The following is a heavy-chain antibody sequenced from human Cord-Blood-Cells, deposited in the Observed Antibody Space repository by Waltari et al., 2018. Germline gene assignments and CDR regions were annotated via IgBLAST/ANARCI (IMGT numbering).Heavy chain of an antibody. Sequence: QVQLQESGPGLVKPSETLSLTCAVSGYSISSGYYWGWIRQPPGKGLEWIGSIYHSGSTYYNPSLKSRVTISVDTSKNQFSLKLSSVTAADTAVYYCARGEYYDFWSGYYNWFDPWGQGTLVTVSS. CDR1: GYSISSGYY. V-gene: IGHV4-38-2*01. CDR3: ARGEYYDFWSGYYNWFDP. CDR2: IYHSGST. D-gene: IGHD3-3*01. J-gene: IGHJ5*02.